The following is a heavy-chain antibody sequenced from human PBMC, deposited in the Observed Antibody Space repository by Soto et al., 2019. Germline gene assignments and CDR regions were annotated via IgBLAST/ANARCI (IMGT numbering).Heavy chain of an antibody. CDR2: INAGSGNT. CDR3: ARDVNYCTNGVCSKRNWFDP. V-gene: IGHV1-3*01. J-gene: IGHJ5*02. Sequence: ASVKVSCKASGYTFTSYAMHWVRQAPGQRLEWMGWINAGSGNTKYSQKFQGRVTITRDTSASTAYMELSSLRSEDTAVYYCARDVNYCTNGVCSKRNWFDPWGQGTLVTVSS. D-gene: IGHD2-8*01. CDR1: GYTFTSYA.